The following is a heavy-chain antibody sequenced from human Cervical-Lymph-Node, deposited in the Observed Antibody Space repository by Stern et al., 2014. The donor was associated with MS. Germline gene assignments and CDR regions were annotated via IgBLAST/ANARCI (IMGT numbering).Heavy chain of an antibody. Sequence: EVQLLEPGGDLIQPGGSLRLSCAASGFTVGNNYMTWVRQAPGKGLEWVSVIYSGGRTYYADSVKGRFTISRDSSKNTVYLQMNSLRAEDTAVYYCARHPHEDVWGQGTTVTVSS. CDR3: ARHPHEDV. V-gene: IGHV3-53*01. J-gene: IGHJ6*02. CDR2: IYSGGRT. CDR1: GFTVGNNY.